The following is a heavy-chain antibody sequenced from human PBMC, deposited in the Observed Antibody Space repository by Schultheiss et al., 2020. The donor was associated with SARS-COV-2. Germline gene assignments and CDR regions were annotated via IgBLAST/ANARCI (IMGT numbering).Heavy chain of an antibody. V-gene: IGHV3-30*12. Sequence: GGSLRLSCAASGFTFSSYGMHWVRQAPGKGLEWVAVISYDGSNKYYADSVKGRFTISRDNSKNTLYLHMNNLRAGDTAVYYCAKDRDILPTLGDYWGQGTLVTVSS. CDR1: GFTFSSYG. CDR2: ISYDGSNK. J-gene: IGHJ4*02. D-gene: IGHD5-12*01. CDR3: AKDRDILPTLGDY.